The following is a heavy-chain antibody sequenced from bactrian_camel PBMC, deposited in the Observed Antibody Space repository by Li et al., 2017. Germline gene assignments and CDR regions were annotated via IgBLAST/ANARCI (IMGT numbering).Heavy chain of an antibody. J-gene: IGHJ4*01. CDR3: ASEIQPRVGGLDYSQGAPMAPLCPTQGY. V-gene: IGHV3S53*01. Sequence: QVQLVESGGNSVQAGGSLRLSCAASGYTYSSNCMGWFRQAPGKRSEGIASINSDGDDSYADSVKGRVTISKGDDKSSVYLQMDSLKPEDTGMYYCASEIQPRVGGLDYSQGAPMAPLCPTQGYWGQGTQVTVS. CDR2: INSDGDD. D-gene: IGHD7*01. CDR1: GYTYSSNC.